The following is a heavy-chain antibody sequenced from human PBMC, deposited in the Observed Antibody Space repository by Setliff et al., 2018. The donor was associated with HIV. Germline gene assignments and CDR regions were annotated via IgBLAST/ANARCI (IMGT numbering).Heavy chain of an antibody. J-gene: IGHJ4*02. CDR3: AKNLHSSIWSSLDY. Sequence: GGSLRLSCAASGFTFSNAYMHWVRQAPGKGLEWVTSIRYDGSYKYYADSVRGRFTISRDNSKNTLYLQKDSLRAEDTAVYYCAKNLHSSIWSSLDYWGQGTLVTVSS. D-gene: IGHD6-13*01. V-gene: IGHV3-30*02. CDR1: GFTFSNAY. CDR2: IRYDGSYK.